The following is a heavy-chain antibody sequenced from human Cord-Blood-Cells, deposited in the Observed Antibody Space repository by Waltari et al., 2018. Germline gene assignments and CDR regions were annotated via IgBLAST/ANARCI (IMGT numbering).Heavy chain of an antibody. CDR2: IIPIFGTA. Sequence: QVQLVQSGAAVKKPGSSVKVSYTASVGTFSSFAISWVRQAPGQGLELMGGIIPIFGTANYAQKFQGRVTITADESTSTAYMELSSLRSEDTAVYYCARDNSSSWYYFDYWGQGTLVTVSS. D-gene: IGHD6-13*01. J-gene: IGHJ4*02. V-gene: IGHV1-69*01. CDR3: ARDNSSSWYYFDY. CDR1: VGTFSSFA.